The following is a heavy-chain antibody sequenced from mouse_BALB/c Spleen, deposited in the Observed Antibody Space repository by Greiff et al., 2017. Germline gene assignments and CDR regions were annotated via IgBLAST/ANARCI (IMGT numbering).Heavy chain of an antibody. CDR2: IDPENGNT. D-gene: IGHD1-2*01. V-gene: IGHV14-1*02. CDR3: ARHYYGYSYAMDY. Sequence: VQLKESGAELVRPGALVKLSCKASGFNIKDYYMHWVKQRPERGLEWIGWIDPENGNTIYDPKFQGKASITADTSSNTAYLQLSSLTSEDTAVYYCARHYYGYSYAMDYWGQGTSVTVSS. J-gene: IGHJ4*01. CDR1: GFNIKDYY.